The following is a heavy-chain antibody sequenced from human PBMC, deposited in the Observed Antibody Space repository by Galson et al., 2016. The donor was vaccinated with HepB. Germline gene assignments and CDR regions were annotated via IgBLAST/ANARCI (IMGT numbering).Heavy chain of an antibody. J-gene: IGHJ2*01. CDR2: ISPSDSDI. D-gene: IGHD2-15*01. V-gene: IGHV5-51*01. CDR1: GFSFTNHW. CDR3: ARHDVLSVGGYWHFEL. Sequence: GAEVKKPGESLRISCKGSGFSFTNHWIGWVRQMPGKGLEWVGIISPSDSDIRYSPSFQGQVTISADKSINTAYLQWSSLKASDTAMYYCARHDVLSVGGYWHFELWGRGTMVIVSS.